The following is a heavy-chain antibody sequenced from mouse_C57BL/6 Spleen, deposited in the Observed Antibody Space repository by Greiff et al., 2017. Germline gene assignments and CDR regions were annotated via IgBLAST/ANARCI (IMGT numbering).Heavy chain of an antibody. D-gene: IGHD1-1*01. CDR2: IDPSDSYT. J-gene: IGHJ1*03. CDR1: GYTFTSYW. Sequence: VQLQQPGAELVKPGASVKLSCKASGYTFTSYWMQWVKQRPGQGLEWIGEIDPSDSYTNYNQKFKGKATVTVDTSSSTAYMQLSSLTSEDSAVYYCARGTVVATRGYFDVWGTGTTVTVSS. V-gene: IGHV1-50*01. CDR3: ARGTVVATRGYFDV.